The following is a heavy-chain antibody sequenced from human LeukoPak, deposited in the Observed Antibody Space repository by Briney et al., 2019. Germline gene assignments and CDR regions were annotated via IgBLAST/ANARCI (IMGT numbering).Heavy chain of an antibody. Sequence: GRSLRLSCAASGFTFSRYGMHWIRQAPGKGLVWVAVVSYDGSSKYYADSVKGRFTISKDNSKNTLYLQMNSLRAEDTAVYYCARGDYYNSGSYFDSWGQGTLVAVSS. CDR1: GFTFSRYG. J-gene: IGHJ4*02. CDR2: VSYDGSSK. CDR3: ARGDYYNSGSYFDS. V-gene: IGHV3-30-3*01. D-gene: IGHD3-10*01.